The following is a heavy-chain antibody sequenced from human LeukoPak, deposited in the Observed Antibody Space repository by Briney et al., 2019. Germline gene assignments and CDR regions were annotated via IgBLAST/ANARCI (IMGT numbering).Heavy chain of an antibody. CDR2: IICSGSST. Sequence: GGPLRLSCAASGFPFSSYVMNWVRQAPPKGLEWGSYIICSGSSTYYAASVKGRFTISRDTAKNSLSLQMNSLSSADTAVYYRARDPVYSSSWCGGGPGYFDYSGQGTLGTVSP. CDR1: GFPFSSYV. V-gene: IGHV3-48*03. CDR3: ARDPVYSSSWCGGGPGYFDY. J-gene: IGHJ4*02. D-gene: IGHD6-13*01.